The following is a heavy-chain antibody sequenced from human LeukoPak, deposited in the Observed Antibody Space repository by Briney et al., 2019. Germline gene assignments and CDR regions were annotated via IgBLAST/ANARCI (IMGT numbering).Heavy chain of an antibody. V-gene: IGHV3-30*02. CDR3: AKDQSSSPPSFDY. J-gene: IGHJ4*02. D-gene: IGHD6-6*01. Sequence: SGGSLRLSCAASGFTFSSYGMHWVRQAPGKGLEWVAFIQYDGSNKYYADSVKGRFTISRDNSKNTLYLQMNSLRAEDTAVYYCAKDQSSSPPSFDYWGQGTLVTVSS. CDR1: GFTFSSYG. CDR2: IQYDGSNK.